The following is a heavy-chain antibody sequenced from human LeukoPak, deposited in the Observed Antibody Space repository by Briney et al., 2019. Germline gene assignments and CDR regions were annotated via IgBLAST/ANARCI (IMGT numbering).Heavy chain of an antibody. CDR1: GGSFSGYY. D-gene: IGHD4-23*01. Sequence: SETLSLTCAVYGGSFSGYYWSWIRQPPGKWLEWIGEINHSGSTNYNPSLKSRVTISVDTSKNQFSLKLSSVTAADTAVYYCASYRALRWYPRVDYWGQGTLVTVSS. J-gene: IGHJ4*02. CDR2: INHSGST. V-gene: IGHV4-34*01. CDR3: ASYRALRWYPRVDY.